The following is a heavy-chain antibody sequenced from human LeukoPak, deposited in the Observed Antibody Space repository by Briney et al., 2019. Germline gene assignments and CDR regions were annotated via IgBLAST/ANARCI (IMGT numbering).Heavy chain of an antibody. CDR1: GFTFSSYW. CDR2: IKQDGSEK. D-gene: IGHD2-15*01. CDR3: ATYIVVVVAATGWFDP. Sequence: PGGSLRLSCAAPGFTFSSYWMSWVRQAPGKGLEWVANIKQDGSEKYYVDSVKGRFTISRDNAKNSLYLQMNSLRAEDTAVYYCATYIVVVVAATGWFDPWGQGTLVTVSS. V-gene: IGHV3-7*01. J-gene: IGHJ5*02.